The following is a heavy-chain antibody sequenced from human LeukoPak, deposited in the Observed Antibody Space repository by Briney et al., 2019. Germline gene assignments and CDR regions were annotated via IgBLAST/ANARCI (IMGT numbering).Heavy chain of an antibody. D-gene: IGHD5-24*01. CDR2: IYYSGTT. CDR1: GGSISTYH. Sequence: SETLSLTCTVSGGSISTYHWSWIRQSPGKRLEWIGYIYYSGTTNYNPSLKSRVTISVDTSKNQFSLKLNSVTAADTAVYYCARHRSKWLQSSFDYWGQGTLVTVSS. CDR3: ARHRSKWLQSSFDY. V-gene: IGHV4-59*08. J-gene: IGHJ4*02.